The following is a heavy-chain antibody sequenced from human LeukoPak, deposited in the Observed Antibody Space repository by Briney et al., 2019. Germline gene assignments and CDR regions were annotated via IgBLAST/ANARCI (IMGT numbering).Heavy chain of an antibody. Sequence: AETLSLTCTVSGGSFRTYYWSGLRQPPGRGVEGVGYISYGGGISYNPSLQRRLTISVDASKNQFSLKLSSVTAADTAVYYCARVQGSNHYYYGMDVWGQGATVTVSS. D-gene: IGHD4-11*01. V-gene: IGHV4-59*01. CDR2: ISYGGGI. J-gene: IGHJ6*02. CDR1: GGSFRTYY. CDR3: ARVQGSNHYYYGMDV.